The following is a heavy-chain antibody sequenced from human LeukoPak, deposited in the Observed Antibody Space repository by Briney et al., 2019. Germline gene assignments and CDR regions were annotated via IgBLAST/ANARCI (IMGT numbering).Heavy chain of an antibody. J-gene: IGHJ6*02. CDR2: ISYDGSNK. Sequence: QTGGSLRLSCKASGIAFSAYGMYWVRQAPGKGLEWVAVISYDGSNKYYADSVKGRFTISRDNSKNTLYLQMNSLRAEDTAVYYCARARSHSSSPSPDYYYYGMDVWGQGTTVTVSS. D-gene: IGHD6-13*01. CDR1: GIAFSAYG. CDR3: ARARSHSSSPSPDYYYYGMDV. V-gene: IGHV3-30*03.